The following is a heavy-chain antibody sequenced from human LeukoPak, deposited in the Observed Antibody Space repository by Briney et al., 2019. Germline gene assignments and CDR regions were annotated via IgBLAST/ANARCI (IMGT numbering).Heavy chain of an antibody. CDR3: ARGSGIAAAGHAYYYYYYYMDV. J-gene: IGHJ6*03. CDR1: GFTFSSYS. V-gene: IGHV3-21*01. CDR2: ISSSSSYI. D-gene: IGHD6-13*01. Sequence: GGSLRLSCAASGFTFSSYSMNWVRQAPGKGLEWVSFISSSSSYIYYADSVKGRFTISRDNAKNSLYLQMNSLRAEDTAVYYCARGSGIAAAGHAYYYYYYYMDVWGKGTTVTVSS.